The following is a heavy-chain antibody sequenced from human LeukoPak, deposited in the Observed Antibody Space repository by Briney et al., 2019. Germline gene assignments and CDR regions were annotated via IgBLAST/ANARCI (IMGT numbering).Heavy chain of an antibody. D-gene: IGHD6-19*01. Sequence: GGSLRLSCAASGFIFSNYAMSWIRQAPGKGPEWISVVNGSGDTTYYADSVKGRFTISRDNSKNTMYLQRNSLRAEDTAVYYCAKDLRAVAGRGPFDYWGQGTLVTVSS. CDR2: VNGSGDTT. CDR1: GFIFSNYA. CDR3: AKDLRAVAGRGPFDY. J-gene: IGHJ4*02. V-gene: IGHV3-23*01.